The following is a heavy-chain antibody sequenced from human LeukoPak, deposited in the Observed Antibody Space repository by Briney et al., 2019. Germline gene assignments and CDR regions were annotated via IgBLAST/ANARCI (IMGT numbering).Heavy chain of an antibody. D-gene: IGHD1-26*01. CDR2: FDPDDGET. CDR1: GYTLTGLP. J-gene: IGHJ4*02. CDR3: ATGTSGSYYVGIVRPIDY. Sequence: ASVKVSCKVSGYTLTGLPIHWVRQAPGKGLEWMGGFDPDDGETVYAQMFQGRVTMTEDTSSDTASMELSSLRSEDTAVYYCATGTSGSYYVGIVRPIDYWGQGTLVTVSS. V-gene: IGHV1-24*01.